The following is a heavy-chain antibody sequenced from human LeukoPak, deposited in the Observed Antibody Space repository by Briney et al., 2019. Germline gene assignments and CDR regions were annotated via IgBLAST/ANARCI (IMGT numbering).Heavy chain of an antibody. J-gene: IGHJ4*02. CDR3: ARDRYYDSSGYYYSHAGRHYFDY. CDR1: GYTFTSYG. Sequence: ASVKVSCKASGYTFTSYGISWVRQAPGQGLEWMGWISAYNGNTNYAQKLPGRVTMTTDTSTSTAYMELRSLRADDTAVYYCARDRYYDSSGYYYSHAGRHYFDYWGQGTLVTVSS. D-gene: IGHD3-22*01. CDR2: ISAYNGNT. V-gene: IGHV1-18*01.